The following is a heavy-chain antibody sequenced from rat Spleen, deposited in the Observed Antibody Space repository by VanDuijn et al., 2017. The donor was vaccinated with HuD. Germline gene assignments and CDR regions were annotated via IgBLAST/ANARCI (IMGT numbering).Heavy chain of an antibody. V-gene: IGHV5S13*01. CDR2: INTGGGNT. D-gene: IGHD1-4*01. CDR3: ARETGYNSYFAY. CDR1: GFTFTKYG. Sequence: EVQLVESGGGLVQPGRSLKLSCAASGFTFTKYGMSWVRQAPTKGLVWVASINTGGGNTYYRDSVKGLFTISRDNAKNTLYLQMDSLRSEDTATYYCARETGYNSYFAYWGQGVMVTVSS. J-gene: IGHJ2*01.